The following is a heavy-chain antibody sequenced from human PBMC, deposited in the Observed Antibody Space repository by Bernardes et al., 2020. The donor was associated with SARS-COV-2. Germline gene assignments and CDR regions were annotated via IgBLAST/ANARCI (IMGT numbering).Heavy chain of an antibody. D-gene: IGHD1-26*01. V-gene: IGHV3-15*01. CDR2: IKSKTDGGTT. Sequence: GGSLRLSCAASGFTFSNAWMSWVRQAPGKGLEWIGRIKSKTDGGTTDYASPVKGRFTISRDASKTTLYLQMNSLEIEDTGVYYCTTSRTGWELTGFDYWGQETLVTVSS. CDR1: GFTFSNAW. CDR3: TTSRTGWELTGFDY. J-gene: IGHJ4*02.